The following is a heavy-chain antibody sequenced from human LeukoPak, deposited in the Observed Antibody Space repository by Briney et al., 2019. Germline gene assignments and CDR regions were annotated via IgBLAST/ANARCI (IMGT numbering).Heavy chain of an antibody. CDR1: GFTFSSYA. J-gene: IGHJ4*02. CDR3: AKSPTYYYDSSGYNYFDY. Sequence: PAGGSLRLSCAASGFTFSSYAMSWVRQAPGKGLEWVSAISGSGGSTYYADSVKGRSTISRDNSKNTLYLQMNSLRAEDTAVYYCAKSPTYYYDSSGYNYFDYWGQGTLVTVSS. V-gene: IGHV3-23*01. CDR2: ISGSGGST. D-gene: IGHD3-22*01.